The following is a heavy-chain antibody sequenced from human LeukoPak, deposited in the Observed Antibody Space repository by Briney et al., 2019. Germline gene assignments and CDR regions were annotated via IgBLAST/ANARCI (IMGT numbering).Heavy chain of an antibody. D-gene: IGHD6-13*01. CDR3: AKAWGSSWVFFDH. CDR2: MTHSGVST. CDR1: GFTFSIYA. J-gene: IGHJ4*02. Sequence: GGSLRLSCAASGFTFSIYAMTWVRQAPGKGLEWVSAMTHSGVSTYYAESVRGRFTISRDNSNNTLFLQMNSLRAEDTALYYCAKAWGSSWVFFDHWGQGTLVTVSS. V-gene: IGHV3-23*01.